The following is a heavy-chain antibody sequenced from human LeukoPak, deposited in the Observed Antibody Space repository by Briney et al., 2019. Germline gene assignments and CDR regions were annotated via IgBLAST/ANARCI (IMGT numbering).Heavy chain of an antibody. CDR1: GGSISSGSYY. CDR3: ARAGPGWIQLWSY. V-gene: IGHV4-61*02. Sequence: SQTLSLTCTVSGGSISSGSYYWSWIRQPAGKGLEWIGRIYTSGSTNYNPSLKSRVTISVDTSKNQFSLKLSSVTAADTAVYYCARAGPGWIQLWSYWGQGTLVTVSS. D-gene: IGHD5-18*01. J-gene: IGHJ4*02. CDR2: IYTSGST.